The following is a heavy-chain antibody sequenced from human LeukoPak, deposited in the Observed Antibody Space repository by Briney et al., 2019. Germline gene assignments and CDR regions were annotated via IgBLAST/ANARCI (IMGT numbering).Heavy chain of an antibody. J-gene: IGHJ4*02. D-gene: IGHD2-2*02. CDR2: IYYSGST. Sequence: SETLSLTCTVSGGSISSYYWSWIRQPPGKGLEWIGYIYYSGSTNYNPSLKSRVTISVDTSKNQFSLKLSSVTAADTVVYYCARGEVAAIPLDYWGQGTLVTVSS. V-gene: IGHV4-59*01. CDR1: GGSISSYY. CDR3: ARGEVAAIPLDY.